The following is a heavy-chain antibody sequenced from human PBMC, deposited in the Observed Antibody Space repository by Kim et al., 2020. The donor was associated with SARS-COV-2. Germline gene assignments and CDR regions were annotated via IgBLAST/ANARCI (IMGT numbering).Heavy chain of an antibody. D-gene: IGHD6-19*01. CDR2: ISYDGSNK. Sequence: GGSLRLSCAASGFTFSSYGMHWVRQAPGKGLEWVAVISYDGSNKYYADSVKGRFTISRDNSKNTLYLQMNSLRAEDTAVYYCAKDSSGSSGWYQGAFDI. J-gene: IGHJ3*02. CDR3: AKDSSGSSGWYQGAFDI. V-gene: IGHV3-30*18. CDR1: GFTFSSYG.